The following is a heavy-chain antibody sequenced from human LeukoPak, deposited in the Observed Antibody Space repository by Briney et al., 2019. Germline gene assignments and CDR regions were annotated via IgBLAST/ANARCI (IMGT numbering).Heavy chain of an antibody. V-gene: IGHV1-69*13. D-gene: IGHD3-10*01. J-gene: IGHJ3*02. CDR1: GGTFSSYA. CDR2: IIPIFGTA. Sequence: ASVKVSCKASGGTFSSYAISWVRQAPGQGLEWMGGIIPIFGTANYAQKFQGRVTITADESTSTAYMELSSLRSEDTAVYYCARVGLFGSLGAFDIWGQGTMVTVSS. CDR3: ARVGLFGSLGAFDI.